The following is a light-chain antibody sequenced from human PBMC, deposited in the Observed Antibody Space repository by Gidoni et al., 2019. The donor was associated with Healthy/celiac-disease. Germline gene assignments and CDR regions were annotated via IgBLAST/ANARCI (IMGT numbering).Light chain of an antibody. Sequence: DIQMTQSPSSLSASVGDRVTITCRASQSINSYLNWYQQKPGKAPKLLIYAASSLQSGVPSRFSGSGSGTDFTLIISSLQPEDFATYYCQQSYSTRLTFGGGTKVEIK. CDR2: AAS. CDR3: QQSYSTRLT. V-gene: IGKV1-39*01. CDR1: QSINSY. J-gene: IGKJ4*01.